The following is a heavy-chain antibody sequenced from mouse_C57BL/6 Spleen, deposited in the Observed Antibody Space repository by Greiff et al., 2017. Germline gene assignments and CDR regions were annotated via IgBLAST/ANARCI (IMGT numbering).Heavy chain of an antibody. V-gene: IGHV1-42*01. J-gene: IGHJ1*03. Sequence: VQLQQSGPELVKPGASVKISCKASGYSFTGYYMNWVKQSPEKSLEWIGEINPSTGGTTYNQKFKAKATLTVDKSSSTAYMQLKSLTSEDSAVYYCARWPGEVTTDWYFDVWGTGTTVTVSS. D-gene: IGHD2-2*01. CDR3: ARWPGEVTTDWYFDV. CDR1: GYSFTGYY. CDR2: INPSTGGT.